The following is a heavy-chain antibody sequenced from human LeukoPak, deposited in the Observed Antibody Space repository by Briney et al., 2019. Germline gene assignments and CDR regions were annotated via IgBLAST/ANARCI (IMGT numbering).Heavy chain of an antibody. CDR3: ARESGDTAMAH. Sequence: ASVKVSCKASGYTFTGYHMHWVRQAPGQGLEWMGRINPNSGDTNYAQKFQGRVTMTRDTSITTAYMELSRLRSDDTAMYYCARESGDTAMAHWGQGTLVTVSS. V-gene: IGHV1-2*06. D-gene: IGHD5-18*01. CDR1: GYTFTGYH. J-gene: IGHJ4*02. CDR2: INPNSGDT.